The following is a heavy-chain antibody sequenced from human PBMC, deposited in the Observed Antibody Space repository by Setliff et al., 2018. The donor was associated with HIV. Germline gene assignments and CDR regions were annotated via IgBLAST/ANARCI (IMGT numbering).Heavy chain of an antibody. CDR1: GFTFDRFW. CDR2: VNRDGSST. CDR3: AKGSCSGGSCLY. V-gene: IGHV3-74*01. D-gene: IGHD2-15*01. Sequence: GGSLRLSCAASGFTFDRFWMHWVRQAPGKGLVWVSRVNRDGSSTTYAGSVKGRFTISRDNSKNTLYLQMNSLRAEDTAVYYCAKGSCSGGSCLYWGQGTLVTVSS. J-gene: IGHJ4*02.